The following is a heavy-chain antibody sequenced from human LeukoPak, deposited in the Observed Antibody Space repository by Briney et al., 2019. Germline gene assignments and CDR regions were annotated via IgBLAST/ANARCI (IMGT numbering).Heavy chain of an antibody. D-gene: IGHD2-2*02. CDR1: GFTVSSNY. J-gene: IGHJ4*02. CDR2: IYSGGST. Sequence: GGSLRLSCAASGFTVSSNYMSWVRQAPGKGLEWVSVIYSGGSTYYADSVKGRFTVSRDNSKNTLYLQMNSLRAEDTAVYYCARARYTYAGYYFDYWGQGTLVTVSS. CDR3: ARARYTYAGYYFDY. V-gene: IGHV3-53*01.